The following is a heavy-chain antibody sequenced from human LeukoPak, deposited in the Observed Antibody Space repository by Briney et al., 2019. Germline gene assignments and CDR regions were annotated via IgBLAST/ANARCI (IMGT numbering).Heavy chain of an antibody. V-gene: IGHV3-23*01. CDR3: AKCGYSYGPRYYFDY. CDR2: ISGSGGST. J-gene: IGHJ4*02. D-gene: IGHD5-18*01. CDR1: GVTVSSNY. Sequence: GGSLRLSCAASGVTVSSNYMSWVRQVSGKGLEWVSAISGSGGSTYYADSVKGRFTISRDNSKNTLYLQMNSLRAEDTAVYYCAKCGYSYGPRYYFDYWGQGTLVTVSS.